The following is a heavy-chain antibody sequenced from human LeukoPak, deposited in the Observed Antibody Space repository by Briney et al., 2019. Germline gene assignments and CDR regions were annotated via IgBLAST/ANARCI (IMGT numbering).Heavy chain of an antibody. V-gene: IGHV3-21*01. CDR1: GFTFSSYS. CDR3: ASSGARYCSSTSCYTAKVRNYYYYYGMDV. D-gene: IGHD2-2*02. J-gene: IGHJ6*02. Sequence: GGSLRLSCAASGFTFSSYSMNWVRQAPGKGLKWVSSISSSSSYIYYADSVKGRFTISRDNAKNPLYLQMNSLRAEDTAVYYCASSGARYCSSTSCYTAKVRNYYYYYGMDVWGQGTTVTVSS. CDR2: ISSSSSYI.